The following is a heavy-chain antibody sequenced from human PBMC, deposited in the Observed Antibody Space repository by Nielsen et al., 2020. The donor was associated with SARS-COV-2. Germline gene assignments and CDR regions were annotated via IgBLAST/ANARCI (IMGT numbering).Heavy chain of an antibody. CDR1: GFTFDDYA. Sequence: SCAASGFTFDDYAMHWVRQAPGKGLEWVSGISWNSGSIAYADSVKGRFTISRDNAKNSLHLQMNSLRAEDTAFYYCARGRRLGTTIFEYWGQGTLVTVSS. CDR2: ISWNSGSI. CDR3: ARGRRLGTTIFEY. D-gene: IGHD1-14*01. J-gene: IGHJ4*02. V-gene: IGHV3-9*01.